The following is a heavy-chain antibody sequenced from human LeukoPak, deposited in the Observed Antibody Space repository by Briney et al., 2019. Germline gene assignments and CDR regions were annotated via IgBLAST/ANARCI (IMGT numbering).Heavy chain of an antibody. D-gene: IGHD2-15*01. CDR1: GFTFSSYA. CDR3: AKDGSGYCSGGSRPF. CDR2: ISGSGGST. V-gene: IGHV3-23*01. Sequence: TGGSLRLSCAASGFTFSSYAMSWVRQAPGKGLEWVSAISGSGGSTYYADSVKGRFTISRDNSKNTLYLQMNSLRAEDTAVYYCAKDGSGYCSGGSRPFWGQGTLVTVSS. J-gene: IGHJ4*02.